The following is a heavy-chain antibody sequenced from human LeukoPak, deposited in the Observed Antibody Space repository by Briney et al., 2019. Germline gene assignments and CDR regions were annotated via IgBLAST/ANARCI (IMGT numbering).Heavy chain of an antibody. CDR1: GGSISSYY. CDR2: IYYSGST. V-gene: IGHV4-59*01. Sequence: PSETLSLTCTVSGGSISSYYWSWLRQPPGKGLEGVGYIYYSGSTNYNPSLKSRVTISVDTSKSQFSLKLSSVTAADTAVYYCARVSSSSLEYYFDYWGQGTLVTVSS. CDR3: ARVSSSSLEYYFDY. D-gene: IGHD6-13*01. J-gene: IGHJ4*02.